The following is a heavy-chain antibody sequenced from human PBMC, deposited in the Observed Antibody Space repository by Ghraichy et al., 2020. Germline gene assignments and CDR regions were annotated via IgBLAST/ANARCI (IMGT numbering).Heavy chain of an antibody. CDR3: ARDPYYDFWSGYRELGYFDY. CDR2: IWYDGSNK. CDR1: GFTFSSYG. Sequence: GGSLRLSCAASGFTFSSYGMHWVRQAPGKGLEWVAVIWYDGSNKYYADSVKGRFTISRDNSKNTLYLQMNSLRAEDTAVYYCARDPYYDFWSGYRELGYFDYWGQGTLVTVSS. J-gene: IGHJ4*02. V-gene: IGHV3-33*01. D-gene: IGHD3-3*01.